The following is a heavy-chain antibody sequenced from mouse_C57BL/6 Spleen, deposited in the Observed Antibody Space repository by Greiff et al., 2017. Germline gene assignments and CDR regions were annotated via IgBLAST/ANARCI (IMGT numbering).Heavy chain of an antibody. CDR3: ARHYSNYEGWFAY. CDR2: IYPRSGNT. J-gene: IGHJ3*01. D-gene: IGHD2-5*01. Sequence: VQLQQSGAELARPGASVKLSCKASGYTFTSYGISWVKQRTGQGLEWIGEIYPRSGNTYYNEKFKGKATLTADKSSSTAYMELRSLTSEDSAVYFCARHYSNYEGWFAYWGQGTLVTVAA. V-gene: IGHV1-81*01. CDR1: GYTFTSYG.